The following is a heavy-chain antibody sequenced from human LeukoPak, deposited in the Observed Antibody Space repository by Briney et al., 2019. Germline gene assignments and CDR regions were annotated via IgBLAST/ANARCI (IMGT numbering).Heavy chain of an antibody. CDR3: ARKKAARPYNWFDS. CDR1: GGPLSGYF. D-gene: IGHD2-2*01. Sequence: PSETLSLTCAVYGGPLSGYFWSWIRQPPGKGLEWIGGINHSGSTNYHPSLKSRVTISVDTSKNQFSLKLSSVTAADTAVYYCARKKAARPYNWFDSWGQGTLFTVSS. V-gene: IGHV4-34*01. J-gene: IGHJ5*01. CDR2: INHSGST.